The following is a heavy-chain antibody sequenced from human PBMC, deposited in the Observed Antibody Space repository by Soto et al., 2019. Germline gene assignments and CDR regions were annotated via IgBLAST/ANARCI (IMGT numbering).Heavy chain of an antibody. J-gene: IGHJ6*02. D-gene: IGHD3-22*01. CDR1: GGTFSSYA. V-gene: IGHV1-69*13. CDR2: IIPIFGTA. CDR3: AREEIVVVITTKEYYYYGMDV. Sequence: SVKVSCEASGGTFSSYAISWVRQAPGQGLEWMGGIIPIFGTANYAQKFQGRVTITADESTSTAYMELSSLRSEDTAVYYCAREEIVVVITTKEYYYYGMDVWGQGTTVTVSS.